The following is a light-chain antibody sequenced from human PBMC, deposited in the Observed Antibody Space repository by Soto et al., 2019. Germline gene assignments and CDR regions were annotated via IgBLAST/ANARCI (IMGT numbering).Light chain of an antibody. Sequence: QSVLTQPPSVSGAPGQRVTISCTGGSSNIGAGYDVQWYQQLPGTAPRLLIYDNDKRPSGIPDRFSASKSGTSATLGITGLQTGDEADYYCEAWDSSLSAGVFGGGTKVTVL. J-gene: IGLJ3*02. CDR1: SSNIGAGY. CDR2: DND. CDR3: EAWDSSLSAGV. V-gene: IGLV1-51*01.